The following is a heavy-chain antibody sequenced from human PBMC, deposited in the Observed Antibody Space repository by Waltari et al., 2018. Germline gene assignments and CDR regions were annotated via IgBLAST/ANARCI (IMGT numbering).Heavy chain of an antibody. CDR3: AKDIGYSGPPGPFY. Sequence: GGGVIKPGGSWSPSCQAPGFPFDVYALPWVRQPPGKGLEWVSLIGGDGGSTYYADSVKGRFTISRDNSKNSLYLQMNSLRTEDTALYYCAKDIGYSGPPGPFYWGQGTLVTVSS. D-gene: IGHD5-12*01. V-gene: IGHV3-43*02. J-gene: IGHJ4*02. CDR1: GFPFDVYA. CDR2: IGGDGGST.